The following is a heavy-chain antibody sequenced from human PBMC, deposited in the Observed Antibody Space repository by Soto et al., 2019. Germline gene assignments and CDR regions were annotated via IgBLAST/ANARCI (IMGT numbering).Heavy chain of an antibody. CDR2: ISGSGGST. CDR3: AKDSGEEPLFSY. V-gene: IGHV3-23*01. J-gene: IGHJ4*02. D-gene: IGHD3-10*01. CDR1: GFTFSSYA. Sequence: GGSLRLSCAASGFTFSSYAMSWVRQAPGKGLEWVSAISGSGGSTYYADSVKGRFTISIDNSKNTLYLQMNSLRAEDTAVYYCAKDSGEEPLFSYWGQGTLVTVSS.